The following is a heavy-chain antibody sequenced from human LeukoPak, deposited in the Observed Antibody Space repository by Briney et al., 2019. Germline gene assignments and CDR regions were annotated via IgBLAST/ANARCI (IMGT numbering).Heavy chain of an antibody. CDR3: ARGNSYYDSSGAFDY. Sequence: SETLSLTCTVSGGSINSNNYYWGWIRQPPGKGLVWIGSIYSSGSAYYNPSLKSRVSMSVDTSKNQFSLKLNSVTAADTAVYYCARGNSYYDSSGAFDYWGQGTLVTVSS. D-gene: IGHD3-22*01. V-gene: IGHV4-39*07. J-gene: IGHJ4*02. CDR1: GGSINSNNYY. CDR2: IYSSGSA.